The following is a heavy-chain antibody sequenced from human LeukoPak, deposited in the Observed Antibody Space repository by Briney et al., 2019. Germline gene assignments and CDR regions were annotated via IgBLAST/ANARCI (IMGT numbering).Heavy chain of an antibody. J-gene: IGHJ4*02. Sequence: GGSLRLSCGASGFIFSTYWMSWVRQAPGKGLEWVSAISGSGGSTYYADSVKGRFTISRDNSKNTLYLQMNSLRAEDTAVYYCATNTYFDYWGQGTLVTVSS. CDR1: GFIFSTYW. CDR3: ATNTYFDY. CDR2: ISGSGGST. V-gene: IGHV3-23*01. D-gene: IGHD4/OR15-4a*01.